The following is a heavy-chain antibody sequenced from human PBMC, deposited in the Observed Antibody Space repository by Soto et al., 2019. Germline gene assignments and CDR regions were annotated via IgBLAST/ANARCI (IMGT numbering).Heavy chain of an antibody. CDR2: ILYDGINE. CDR1: GFPFSTYN. D-gene: IGHD1-26*01. V-gene: IGHV3-33*06. CDR3: AKGPFTHSGSCEDYFEY. Sequence: QVHLVESGGDIVQPGRSLRLSCAASGFPFSTYNMHWVRQAPGKGLEWVAAILYDGINEYHVDSVKGRFTISRDNSKNTLELRVSRLSSEDTAIYYCAKGPFTHSGSCEDYFEYWGQGTLVTVSS. J-gene: IGHJ4*02.